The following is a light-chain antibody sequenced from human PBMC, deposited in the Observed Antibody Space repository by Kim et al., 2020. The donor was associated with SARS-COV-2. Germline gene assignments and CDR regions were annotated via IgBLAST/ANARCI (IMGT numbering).Light chain of an antibody. CDR2: DAS. Sequence: QLTQSPSSLPASVGDRVTITCRASQGISRDLAWYQQRPGKVPKLLIYDASSLESGVPSRFSGSGSGTDFTLTISSLQPEDFATYYCQQFNISPYNFGQGTKLEI. V-gene: IGKV1-13*02. CDR3: QQFNISPYN. J-gene: IGKJ2*01. CDR1: QGISRD.